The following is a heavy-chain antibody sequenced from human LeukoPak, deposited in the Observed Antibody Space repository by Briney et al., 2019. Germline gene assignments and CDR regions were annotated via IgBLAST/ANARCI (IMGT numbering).Heavy chain of an antibody. CDR3: ARDPEWLPIYYFDY. CDR1: GFTFSTYW. Sequence: GGSLRLSCAASGFTFSTYWMSWVRQAPGKGLEWVANIKQDGGEKYYVDSVTGRFTISRDNTRNSLFLQMNSLRAEDTALYYCARDPEWLPIYYFDYWGQGTLVTVSS. J-gene: IGHJ4*02. V-gene: IGHV3-7*03. D-gene: IGHD3-3*01. CDR2: IKQDGGEK.